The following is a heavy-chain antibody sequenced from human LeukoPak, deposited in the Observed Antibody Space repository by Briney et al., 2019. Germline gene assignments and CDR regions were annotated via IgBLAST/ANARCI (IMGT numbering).Heavy chain of an antibody. D-gene: IGHD6-19*01. Sequence: SETLSLTCTVSGCSISSYYWSWIRQPPGKGLEWIGYIYYSGSTNYNPSLKSRVTISVDTSKNQFSLKLSSVTAADTAVYYCARGLYSSGWYDYYYYGMDVWGQGTTVTVSS. CDR3: ARGLYSSGWYDYYYYGMDV. CDR1: GCSISSYY. CDR2: IYYSGST. V-gene: IGHV4-59*01. J-gene: IGHJ6*02.